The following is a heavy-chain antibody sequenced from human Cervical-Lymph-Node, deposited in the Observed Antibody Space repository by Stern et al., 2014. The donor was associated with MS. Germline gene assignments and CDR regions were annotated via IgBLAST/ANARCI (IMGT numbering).Heavy chain of an antibody. CDR3: AREAGGGFGDYLRY. CDR1: GYSFRSYG. V-gene: IGHV1-18*01. Sequence: QVQLVQSGAEVKKPGASVKVSCKASGYSFRSYGITWVRQAPGQGLEWMGCMTADNSVIKYAQQFQGRVSMTRDTSTSIAYMELTSLRSDDTAVYYCAREAGGGFGDYLRYWGQGILVTVSS. D-gene: IGHD4-17*01. CDR2: MTADNSVI. J-gene: IGHJ4*02.